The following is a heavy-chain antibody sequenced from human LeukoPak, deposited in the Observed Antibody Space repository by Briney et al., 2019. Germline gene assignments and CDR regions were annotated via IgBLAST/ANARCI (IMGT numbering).Heavy chain of an antibody. J-gene: IGHJ1*01. V-gene: IGHV4-59*01. D-gene: IGHD5-12*01. CDR1: GGSISSYY. Sequence: PSETLTLTCTVSGGSISSYYWSWIRQPPGKGLEGIGYIYYSGSTNYNPSLKSRVTISVDTSKNQYSLKLSSVTAADTAVYFCGRVRTGNTGSPEYFEDWGHATIGTVSS. CDR2: IYYSGST. CDR3: GRVRTGNTGSPEYFED.